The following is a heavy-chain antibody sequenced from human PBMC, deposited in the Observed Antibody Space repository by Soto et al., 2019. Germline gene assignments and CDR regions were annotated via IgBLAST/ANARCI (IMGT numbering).Heavy chain of an antibody. J-gene: IGHJ3*02. CDR2: IVVGSGNT. D-gene: IGHD3-3*01. V-gene: IGHV1-58*02. CDR1: GFTFTSSA. Sequence: SVKVSCKASGFTFTSSAMQWVRQARGQRLEWIGWIVVGSGNTNYAQKFQERVTITRDMSTSTAYMELSSLRSEDTAVYYCAAASLVGDFWSGYYTGYSLAFDIWGQGTMVTVSS. CDR3: AAASLVGDFWSGYYTGYSLAFDI.